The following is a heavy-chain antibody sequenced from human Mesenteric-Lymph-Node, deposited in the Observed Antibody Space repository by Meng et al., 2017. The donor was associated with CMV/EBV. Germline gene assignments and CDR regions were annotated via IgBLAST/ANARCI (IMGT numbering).Heavy chain of an antibody. J-gene: IGHJ4*02. CDR2: MNPNSGNT. CDR1: GYTFTSFD. V-gene: IGHV1-8*02. Sequence: QEQLVQSGAEVKKPGASVKVSCKASGYTFTSFDINWVRQATGQGPEWMGRMNPNSGNTGYAQKFQGRVTLIRDTSISTAYMELSSLRSEDTAVYYCARGPSYSSGFPDCWGQGTLVTVSS. CDR3: ARGPSYSSGFPDC. D-gene: IGHD6-19*01.